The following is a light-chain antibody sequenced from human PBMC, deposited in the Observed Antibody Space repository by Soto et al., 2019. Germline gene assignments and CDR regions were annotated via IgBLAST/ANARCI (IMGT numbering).Light chain of an antibody. CDR1: SSDVGGYNY. CDR2: DVS. Sequence: QSALTQPASVSGSPGQSITISCSGTSSDVGGYNYVSWYQQHPGKAPKLMIYDVSNRPSGVSNRFSGSKSGNTASLTISGLQAEDEADYDCSSYTSSSTLVVFGGGTK. CDR3: SSYTSSSTLVV. V-gene: IGLV2-14*01. J-gene: IGLJ2*01.